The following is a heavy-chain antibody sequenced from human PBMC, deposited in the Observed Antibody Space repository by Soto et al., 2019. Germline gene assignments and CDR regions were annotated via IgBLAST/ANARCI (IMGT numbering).Heavy chain of an antibody. Sequence: PGGSMRLSCAASGFTFSGSAMHWVRQASGKGLEWVGHIRSSSNNHATAYAASVTGRFTISRDDSKSTAYLQMNSLTPEDTAVYYCTGSAKGYWGQGTQVTVSS. CDR2: IRSSSNNHAT. CDR1: GFTFSGSA. D-gene: IGHD6-19*01. V-gene: IGHV3-73*01. J-gene: IGHJ4*02. CDR3: TGSAKGY.